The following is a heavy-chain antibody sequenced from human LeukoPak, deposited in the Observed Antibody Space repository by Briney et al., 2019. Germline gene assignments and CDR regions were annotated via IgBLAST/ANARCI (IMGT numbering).Heavy chain of an antibody. J-gene: IGHJ4*02. V-gene: IGHV3-7*01. CDR3: VVVPAAILGGDY. Sequence: GGSLRLSCAASGFTFSSYWMSWVRQAPGKGLEWVANIKQDGSEKYYVDSVKGRFTISRDNAKNSLYLQMDSLRAEDTAVYYCVVVPAAILGGDYWGQGTLVTVSS. CDR1: GFTFSSYW. D-gene: IGHD2-2*02. CDR2: IKQDGSEK.